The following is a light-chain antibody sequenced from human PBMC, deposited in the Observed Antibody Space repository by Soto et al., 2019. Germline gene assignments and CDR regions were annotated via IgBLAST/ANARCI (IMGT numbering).Light chain of an antibody. CDR1: NIGSKS. Sequence: SYELTQPPSVSVAPGKTASITCGGTNIGSKSVHWYQQKPGQAPVLVIYYDTDRPSGIPERFSGSNSGNTATLTISRVDAGDEADYYCQVWDSSSDHVVFGGGTKLTVL. V-gene: IGLV3-21*04. J-gene: IGLJ2*01. CDR3: QVWDSSSDHVV. CDR2: YDT.